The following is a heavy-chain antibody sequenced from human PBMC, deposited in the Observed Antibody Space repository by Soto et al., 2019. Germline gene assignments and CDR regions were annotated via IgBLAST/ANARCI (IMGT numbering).Heavy chain of an antibody. CDR2: IWYDGSNK. J-gene: IGHJ4*02. CDR3: AAEYCTNGVCPLPYY. CDR1: GFTFSSYG. V-gene: IGHV3-33*01. D-gene: IGHD2-8*01. Sequence: QVQLVESGEGVVQPGRSLRLSCAASGFTFSSYGMHWVRQAPGKGLEWVAVIWYDGSNKYYADSVKGRFTISRDNSKNTLYLQMNSLRAEDTAVYYCAAEYCTNGVCPLPYYWGQGTLVTVSS.